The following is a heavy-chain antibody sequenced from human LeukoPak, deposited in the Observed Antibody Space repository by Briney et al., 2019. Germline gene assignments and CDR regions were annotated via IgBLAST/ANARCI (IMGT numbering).Heavy chain of an antibody. J-gene: IGHJ5*02. Sequence: SETLSLTCTVSGGSINSSSYYWGWIRQSPGKGLEWIGSIYYSGSTYYNPSLKSRVTISVDTSKTQFSLKLSSVTAADTAVYYCARDSSGWYGVFDPWGQGTLVTVSS. V-gene: IGHV4-39*07. CDR2: IYYSGST. CDR3: ARDSSGWYGVFDP. CDR1: GGSINSSSYY. D-gene: IGHD6-19*01.